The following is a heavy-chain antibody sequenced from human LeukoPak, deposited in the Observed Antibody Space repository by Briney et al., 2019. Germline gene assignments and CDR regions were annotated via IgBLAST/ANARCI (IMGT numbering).Heavy chain of an antibody. Sequence: ASVKVSCKASGYTFTGYYMHWVRQAPGQGLEWMGWINPNSGGTNYAQKFQGRATMTRDTSISTAYMELSRLRSDDTAVYYCARDFQQWLVRVDYVMDVWGQGTTVTVSS. CDR2: INPNSGGT. CDR3: ARDFQQWLVRVDYVMDV. J-gene: IGHJ6*02. V-gene: IGHV1-2*02. CDR1: GYTFTGYY. D-gene: IGHD6-19*01.